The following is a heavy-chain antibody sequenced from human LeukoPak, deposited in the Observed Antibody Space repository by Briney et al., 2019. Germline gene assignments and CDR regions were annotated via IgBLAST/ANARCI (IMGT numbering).Heavy chain of an antibody. CDR1: GFTFSTYG. V-gene: IGHV3-33*01. CDR3: ARDQGGDYSNYVLDY. D-gene: IGHD4-11*01. Sequence: GRSLRLSCAASGFTFSTYGVHWVRQTPGKGLEWVAVIWSDGSTKYYADSVTGRFTISRDNSKNTLYLQMNSLRAEDTAVYYCARDQGGDYSNYVLDYWGQGTLVTVSS. CDR2: IWSDGSTK. J-gene: IGHJ4*02.